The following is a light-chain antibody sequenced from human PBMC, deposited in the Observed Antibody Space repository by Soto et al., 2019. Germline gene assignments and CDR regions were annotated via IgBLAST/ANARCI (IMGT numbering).Light chain of an antibody. V-gene: IGKV1-5*03. CDR2: QAS. J-gene: IGKJ4*01. Sequence: DIQMTQSPSTLSASVGDRVTITCRASQRISTWLAWHQQKPGKAPKLLIYQASSLESGVPSRFSGSGSVTEFTLTISSLQPNDSATYYCQHYNGYPLTFGGGTKVEIK. CDR3: QHYNGYPLT. CDR1: QRISTW.